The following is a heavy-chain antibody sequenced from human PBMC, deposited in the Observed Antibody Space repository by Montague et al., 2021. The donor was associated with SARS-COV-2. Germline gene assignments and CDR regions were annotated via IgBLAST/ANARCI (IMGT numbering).Heavy chain of an antibody. CDR1: GFSLSTSGVG. CDR2: ISWDDAK. CDR3: AHRLSIAAAGGSGPYFDY. Sequence: PALVKPTQTLTLTCTFSGFSLSTSGVGVGWIRQPPGKALEWLALISWDDAKRYSPSLKSRLTITKDTSKNQVVLTMTNMDPVDTATYYCAHRLSIAAAGGSGPYFDYWGQGTLVTVSS. D-gene: IGHD6-13*01. V-gene: IGHV2-5*02. J-gene: IGHJ4*02.